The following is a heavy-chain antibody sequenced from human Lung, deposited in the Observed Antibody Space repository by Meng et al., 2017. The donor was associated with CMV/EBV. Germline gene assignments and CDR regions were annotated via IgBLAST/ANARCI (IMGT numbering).Heavy chain of an antibody. Sequence: GGSLRLXCAASGFTFSSYSMNWVRQAPGKGLEWVSYISSSSSTIYYADSVKGRFTISRDNAKNSMYLQMNSLRAEDTAVYYCARGSPHWNYPPDYYCMDVWXQRTTVTVSS. CDR2: ISSSSSTI. J-gene: IGHJ6*02. CDR1: GFTFSSYS. CDR3: ARGSPHWNYPPDYYCMDV. V-gene: IGHV3-48*04. D-gene: IGHD1-7*01.